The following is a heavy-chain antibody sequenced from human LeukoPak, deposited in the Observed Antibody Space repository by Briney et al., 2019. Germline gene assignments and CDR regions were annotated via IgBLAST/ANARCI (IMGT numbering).Heavy chain of an antibody. J-gene: IGHJ4*02. D-gene: IGHD5-24*01. CDR3: ARDGEMATIENYFGY. V-gene: IGHV4-39*07. CDR1: GGSITSSSYY. CDR2: IYYSGTT. Sequence: SETLCLTCTVSGGSITSSSYYWGWIRPPPGKGLEWIGSIYYSGTTHYTPSLKRRVSLSLDTSKNQFSLKLSSVTAADTAVYYCARDGEMATIENYFGYWGQGTLVTVSS.